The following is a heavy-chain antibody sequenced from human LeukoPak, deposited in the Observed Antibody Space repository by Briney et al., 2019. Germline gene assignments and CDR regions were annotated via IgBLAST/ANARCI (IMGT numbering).Heavy chain of an antibody. V-gene: IGHV4-39*07. CDR3: ARVGNHYDILTGYYRSWYFDL. CDR1: GGSISSSSYY. D-gene: IGHD3-9*01. J-gene: IGHJ2*01. CDR2: IYYSGST. Sequence: PSETLSLTCTVSGGSISSSSYYWGWIRQPPEKGLEWIGSIYYSGSTNYNPSLKSRVTISVDTSKNQFSLKLSSLTAADTAVYYCARVGNHYDILTGYYRSWYFDLWGRGTLVTVSS.